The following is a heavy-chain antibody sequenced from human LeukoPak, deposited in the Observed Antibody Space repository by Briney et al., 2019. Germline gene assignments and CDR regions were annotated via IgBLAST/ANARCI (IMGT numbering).Heavy chain of an antibody. CDR3: ARGGYDFWSGYSRGYYYYYMDV. J-gene: IGHJ6*03. V-gene: IGHV3-30*02. CDR1: GFTFSSYG. D-gene: IGHD3-3*01. CDR2: IRYDGSNK. Sequence: GGSLRLSCAASGFTFSSYGMHWVRQAPGKGLEWVAFIRYDGSNKYYADSVKGRFTISRDNSKNTVSLQMNSLRAEDTAVYYCARGGYDFWSGYSRGYYYYYMDVWGKGTTVTVSS.